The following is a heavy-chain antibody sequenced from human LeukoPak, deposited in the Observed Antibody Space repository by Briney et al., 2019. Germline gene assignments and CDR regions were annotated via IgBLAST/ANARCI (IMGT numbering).Heavy chain of an antibody. V-gene: IGHV4-61*02. CDR1: GGSISSGSYY. J-gene: IGHJ4*02. CDR3: ARGGDDYAFDY. CDR2: IYTSGST. Sequence: SETLSLTCTVSGGSISSGSYYWSWIRQPAGKGLEWIGRIYTSGSTNYNPSLKSRVTMSVDTSKNQFSLKLSSVTAADTAVYYCARGGDDYAFDYWGQGTLVTVSS. D-gene: IGHD4-17*01.